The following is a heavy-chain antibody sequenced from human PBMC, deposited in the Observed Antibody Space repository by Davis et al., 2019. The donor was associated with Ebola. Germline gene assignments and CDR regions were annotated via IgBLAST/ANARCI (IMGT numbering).Heavy chain of an antibody. CDR2: IFRTGTT. CDR3: ARGVGQLGTKFDP. V-gene: IGHV4-39*02. D-gene: IGHD6-6*01. J-gene: IGHJ5*02. Sequence: SETLSLTCTVSGGSISSSSHYWGWIRQPPGKGLEWMGSIFRTGTTSYNPSLKSRVTISVDTSKNHFSLKLSSVTAADTAVYYCARGVGQLGTKFDPWGQGTLVTVSS. CDR1: GGSISSSSHY.